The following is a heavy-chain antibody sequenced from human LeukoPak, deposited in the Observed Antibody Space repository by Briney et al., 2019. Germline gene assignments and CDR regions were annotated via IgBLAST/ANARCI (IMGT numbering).Heavy chain of an antibody. CDR3: ARISSSNWYNERGAFDV. V-gene: IGHV4-61*01. CDR2: VYYTGST. Sequence: SETLSLTCTVSGGSISSGSYYWSWVRQPPGKGLEWIGFVYYTGSTNYSPSLKSRVTISVDTSKNQFSLKLRSVTAADTAVYYCARISSSNWYNERGAFDVWGQGTMVTVSS. D-gene: IGHD6-13*01. CDR1: GGSISSGSYY. J-gene: IGHJ3*01.